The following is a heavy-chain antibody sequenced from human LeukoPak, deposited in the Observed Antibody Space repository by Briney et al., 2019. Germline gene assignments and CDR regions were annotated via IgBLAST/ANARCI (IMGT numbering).Heavy chain of an antibody. D-gene: IGHD6-19*01. J-gene: IGHJ4*02. Sequence: GRSLRLSCAAFGFTFSSYAMHWVRQAPGKGLEWVAVISYDGSNKYYADSVKGRFTISRDNSKNTLYLQMNSLRAEDTAVYYCARDRLAVAELDYWGQGTLVTVSS. V-gene: IGHV3-30-3*01. CDR1: GFTFSSYA. CDR2: ISYDGSNK. CDR3: ARDRLAVAELDY.